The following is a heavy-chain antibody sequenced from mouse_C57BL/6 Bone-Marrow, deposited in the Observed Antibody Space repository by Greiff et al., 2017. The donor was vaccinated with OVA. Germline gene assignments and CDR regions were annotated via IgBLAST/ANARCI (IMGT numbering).Heavy chain of an antibody. J-gene: IGHJ1*03. CDR1: GYTFTSYT. CDR2: INPSSGYT. V-gene: IGHV1-4*01. CDR3: ARSYYGSSKGYFDV. D-gene: IGHD1-1*01. Sequence: LVESGAELARPGASVKMSCKASGYTFTSYTMHWVKQRPGQGLEWIGYINPSSGYTKYNQKFKDKATLTADKSSSTAYMQLSSLTSEDSAVYYCARSYYGSSKGYFDVWGTGTTVTVSS.